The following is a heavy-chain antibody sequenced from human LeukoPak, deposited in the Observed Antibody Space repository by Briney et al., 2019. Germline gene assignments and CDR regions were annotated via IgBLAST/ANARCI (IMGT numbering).Heavy chain of an antibody. D-gene: IGHD4-17*01. V-gene: IGHV4-38-2*02. CDR2: IYHSGST. J-gene: IGHJ4*02. CDR1: GYSISSGXY. CDR3: ARDGVHDYGDCFDY. Sequence: XXXSXXCXVSGYSISSGXYWGWIRPPPGKXVEGIGSIYHSGSTYYNPSLKSRVTISVDTSKNQFSLKLSSVTAADTAVYYCARDGVHDYGDCFDYWGQGTLVTVSS.